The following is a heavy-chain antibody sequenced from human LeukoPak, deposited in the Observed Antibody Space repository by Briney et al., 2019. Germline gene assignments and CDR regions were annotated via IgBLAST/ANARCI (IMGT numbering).Heavy chain of an antibody. J-gene: IGHJ4*02. CDR1: GFTFSSYE. Sequence: PGGSLRLSCAASGFTFSSYEMNWVRQAPGKGLEWVSYISSSGSTIYYADSVKGRFTISRDNAKNSLYLQMNSLRAEDTALYYCATSQDGSGSYRVPFDYWGQGTLVTVSS. V-gene: IGHV3-48*03. CDR2: ISSSGSTI. D-gene: IGHD3-10*01. CDR3: ATSQDGSGSYRVPFDY.